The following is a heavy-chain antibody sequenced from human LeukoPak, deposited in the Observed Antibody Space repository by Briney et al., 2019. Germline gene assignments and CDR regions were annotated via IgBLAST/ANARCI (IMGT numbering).Heavy chain of an antibody. CDR3: ARCIMITFGGVIVGNAFDI. V-gene: IGHV1-69*06. Sequence: SVKVSCKASGATFSSYAISWVRQAPGQGLEWMGNIIPIFTTANYAQKFQGRVTITADKSTSTAYMELSSLRSEDTAVYYCARCIMITFGGVIVGNAFDIWGQGTMVTVSS. CDR1: GATFSSYA. CDR2: IIPIFTTA. D-gene: IGHD3-16*02. J-gene: IGHJ3*02.